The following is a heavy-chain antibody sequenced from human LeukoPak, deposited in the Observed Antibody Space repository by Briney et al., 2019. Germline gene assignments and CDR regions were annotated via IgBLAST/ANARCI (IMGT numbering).Heavy chain of an antibody. CDR1: GYSFTTYG. D-gene: IGHD6-6*01. CDR3: ARDMIAVRPNWFDP. Sequence: ASVKVSCKASGYSFTTYGISWVRQAPGQGLEWMGWISAYNGNTNYAQKLQGRVTMTTDTSTSTAYMELRSLRSDDTAVYYCARDMIAVRPNWFDPSGQGTLVTVSS. J-gene: IGHJ5*02. CDR2: ISAYNGNT. V-gene: IGHV1-18*01.